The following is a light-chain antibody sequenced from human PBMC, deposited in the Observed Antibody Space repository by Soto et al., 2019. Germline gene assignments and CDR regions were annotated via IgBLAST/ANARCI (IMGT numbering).Light chain of an antibody. Sequence: QSVLTQPPSLSGAPGQRVTISCTGSRSNIGAGYDVHWYQHLPGTAPKVLIFDNSNRPSGVPDRFSGSKSGTSSSLAITGLQAEDEAVYYCHSYDVSLRGPAFGGGTKVTVL. V-gene: IGLV1-40*01. CDR2: DNS. CDR3: HSYDVSLRGPA. CDR1: RSNIGAGYD. J-gene: IGLJ2*01.